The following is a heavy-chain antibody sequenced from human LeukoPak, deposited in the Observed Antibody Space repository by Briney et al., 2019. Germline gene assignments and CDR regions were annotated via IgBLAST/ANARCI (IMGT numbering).Heavy chain of an antibody. CDR2: IYSGDNS. D-gene: IGHD2-15*01. V-gene: IGHV3-53*01. CDR3: ARNMGSGYCSGGRCRAAFDV. J-gene: IGHJ3*01. CDR1: GFSFGTNY. Sequence: PGGSLRLSCAASGFSFGTNYMTWVRQAPGKGLEWVSVIYSGDNSHYADSVKGRFTIFRDTSKNTLCLQMNSLRAEDTAVYYCARNMGSGYCSGGRCRAAFDVWGQGTMVTVSS.